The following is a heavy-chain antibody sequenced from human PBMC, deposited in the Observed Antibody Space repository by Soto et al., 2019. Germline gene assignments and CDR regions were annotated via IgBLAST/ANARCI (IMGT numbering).Heavy chain of an antibody. D-gene: IGHD5-12*01. CDR2: ISGSGGDT. CDR1: GFNFNIYA. J-gene: IGHJ5*01. CDR3: AKRGRVATRGWFDA. V-gene: IGHV3-23*01. Sequence: EVLLLEAGGGLAQPGGSLRLSCAASGFNFNIYAMSWVRQCPGKGLEWVSAISGSGGDTYYADSVKGRFTISRDNSKNTLYLQVNSLRDEDTAVYYCAKRGRVATRGWFDAWGHGTLVTVSS.